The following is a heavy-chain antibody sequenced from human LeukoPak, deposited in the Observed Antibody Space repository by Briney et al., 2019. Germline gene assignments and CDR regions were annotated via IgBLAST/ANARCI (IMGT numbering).Heavy chain of an antibody. CDR3: AIWGSWGSNF. J-gene: IGHJ4*02. CDR2: MNQDGSAK. Sequence: GGSLRLSCAASGFYFSDCWMSWIRQAPGKGLEWVAHMNQDGSAKYYVDSVKDRFTISRDNAKSSLFLQMSSLRAEDTAVCYCAIWGSWGSNFWGQGTLVSVSS. V-gene: IGHV3-7*01. D-gene: IGHD3-16*01. CDR1: GFYFSDCW.